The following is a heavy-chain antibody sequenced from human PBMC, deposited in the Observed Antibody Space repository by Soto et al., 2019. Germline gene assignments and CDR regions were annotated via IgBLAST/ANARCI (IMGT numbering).Heavy chain of an antibody. CDR1: GFTFSSYA. J-gene: IGHJ4*02. CDR3: ATYNLRYCSSTSCYPS. V-gene: IGHV3-23*01. CDR2: ISGSGGST. Sequence: GGSLRLSCAASGFTFSSYAMSWVRQAPGKGLEWVSAISGSGGSTYYADSVKGRFTISRDNSKNTLYLQMNSLRAEDTAVYYCATYNLRYCSSTSCYPSWGQGTLVTVSS. D-gene: IGHD2-2*01.